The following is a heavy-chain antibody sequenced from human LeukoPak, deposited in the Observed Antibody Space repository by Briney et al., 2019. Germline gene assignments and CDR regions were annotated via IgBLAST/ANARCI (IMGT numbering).Heavy chain of an antibody. CDR2: LSAGGSNT. D-gene: IGHD3-16*02. V-gene: IGHV3-23*01. Sequence: GGSLGLSCAASGFAFTTYAMSWVRQAPGKGLEWVSVLSAGGSNTYYADSVKGRFTISRDNSKNTLYLQMNNLRAEDTAIYFCASYIWGSYRYFDYWGQGTLVTVSS. J-gene: IGHJ4*02. CDR3: ASYIWGSYRYFDY. CDR1: GFAFTTYA.